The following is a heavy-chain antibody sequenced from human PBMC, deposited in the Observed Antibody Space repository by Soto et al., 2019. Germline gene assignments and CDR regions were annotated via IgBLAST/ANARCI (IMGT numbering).Heavy chain of an antibody. J-gene: IGHJ4*02. CDR3: ARETANGVLRAVNY. V-gene: IGHV3-7*01. CDR1: GFTFSSYW. D-gene: IGHD6-19*01. Sequence: GGSLRLSCAASGFTFSSYWMSWVRQAPGKGLEWVANIKQDGSEKYYVDSVKGRFTISRDNAENSLYLQMNSLRAEDTAVYYCARETANGVLRAVNYWGQGTLVTVSS. CDR2: IKQDGSEK.